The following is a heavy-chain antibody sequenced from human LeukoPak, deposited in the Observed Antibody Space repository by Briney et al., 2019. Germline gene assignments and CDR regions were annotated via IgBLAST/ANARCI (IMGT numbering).Heavy chain of an antibody. D-gene: IGHD3-22*01. V-gene: IGHV4-59*01. CDR1: GGSISTYY. J-gene: IGHJ4*02. CDR2: IYYSGIT. Sequence: SETLSLTCTVSGGSISTYYWSWIRQPPGKGLECIGYIYYSGITNYNPSLKSRVTISVDTFRNQFSLKLSSVTAADTAVYYCVCPGGNSYDSSFYYQYWGQGTLVTVSS. CDR3: VCPGGNSYDSSFYYQY.